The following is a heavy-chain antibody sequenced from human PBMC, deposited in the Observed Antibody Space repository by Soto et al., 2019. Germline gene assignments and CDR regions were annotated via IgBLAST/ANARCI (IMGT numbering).Heavy chain of an antibody. V-gene: IGHV2-5*02. CDR1: GFSLSTSGAG. J-gene: IGHJ3*01. Sequence: QITLKESGPTLVKPTQTLTLTCIFSGFSLSTSGAGVGWIRQPPGKSPEWLALIYWDDEKRYRASLRTKLTHTKDNSKNQAVLTRTTMDPVDPATYYYAHRRARTAARDDAFDVWGQGTMVSVSS. CDR3: AHRRARTAARDDAFDV. CDR2: IYWDDEK. D-gene: IGHD6-6*01.